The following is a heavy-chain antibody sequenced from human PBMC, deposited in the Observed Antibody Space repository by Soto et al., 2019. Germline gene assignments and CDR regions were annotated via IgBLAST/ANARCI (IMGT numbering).Heavy chain of an antibody. V-gene: IGHV1-18*04. D-gene: IGHD4-17*01. CDR1: GYTFINYG. J-gene: IGHJ3*01. Sequence: QVQLMQSGAEVKKSGASVKVSCKASGYTFINYGIIWVRQAPGQGLEWMGWITDYNGSTKYARKFQDRVTMTTDTSTSTAYMELRSLRSDDTAVYFCAGDDFGDLWRSPDVWGQGTMVTVSS. CDR2: ITDYNGST. CDR3: AGDDFGDLWRSPDV.